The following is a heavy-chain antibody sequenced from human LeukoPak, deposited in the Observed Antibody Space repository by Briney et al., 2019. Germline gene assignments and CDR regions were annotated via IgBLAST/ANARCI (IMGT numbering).Heavy chain of an antibody. D-gene: IGHD3-16*01. CDR3: AKVDPPITAGAGGDPFEI. J-gene: IGHJ3*02. V-gene: IGHV1-18*01. Sequence: GASVKVSCKASGYRFSNFGITWVRQAPGQGLEWMGWTSPYDDDPEYGKKFQGRVTMTTDTSTDTAYLELSSLRPDDTAVYYCAKVDPPITAGAGGDPFEIWGQGTLVIVSS. CDR2: TSPYDDDP. CDR1: GYRFSNFG.